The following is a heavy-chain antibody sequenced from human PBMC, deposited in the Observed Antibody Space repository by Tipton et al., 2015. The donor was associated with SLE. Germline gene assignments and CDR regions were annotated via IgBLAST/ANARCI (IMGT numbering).Heavy chain of an antibody. Sequence: TLSLTCTVSGGSVSSSSKYWAWIRQPPGKGLEWIGSIYYTGTTTYYNPSLKSRVTISLDMSRNQFSLILSSVTAADTAVYYCARASWDHRGSGSFSDYWGQGKLVTVSS. J-gene: IGHJ4*02. CDR1: GGSVSSSSKY. CDR2: IYYTGTTT. D-gene: IGHD3-10*01. V-gene: IGHV4-39*07. CDR3: ARASWDHRGSGSFSDY.